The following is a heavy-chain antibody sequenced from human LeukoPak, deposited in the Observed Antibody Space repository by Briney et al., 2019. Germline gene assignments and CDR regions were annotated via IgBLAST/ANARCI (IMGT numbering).Heavy chain of an antibody. CDR2: ISYDGSNK. Sequence: PGGSLRLSCAASGFTFSSYAMPWVRQAPGKGLEWVAVISYDGSNKYYADSVKGRFTISIDNSKNTLYLQMNSPTIEDTAVYYCVVDFQYNCPWGQGTLVTVSS. D-gene: IGHD5-24*01. V-gene: IGHV3-30-3*01. CDR1: GFTFSSYA. J-gene: IGHJ5*02. CDR3: VVDFQYNCP.